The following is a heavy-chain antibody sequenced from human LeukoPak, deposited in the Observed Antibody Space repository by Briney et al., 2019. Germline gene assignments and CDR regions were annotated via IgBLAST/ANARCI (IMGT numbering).Heavy chain of an antibody. CDR2: IYYSGST. V-gene: IGHV4-59*12. CDR3: ARDRSTETPPRPDAFDI. J-gene: IGHJ3*02. Sequence: SETLSLTCTVSGGSISSYYWSWIRQPPGKGLEWIGYIYYSGSTNYNPSLKSRVTISVDTSNNEFSLRLTSVTAADTAVYYCARDRSTETPPRPDAFDIWGQGTMVTVSS. D-gene: IGHD4-17*01. CDR1: GGSISSYY.